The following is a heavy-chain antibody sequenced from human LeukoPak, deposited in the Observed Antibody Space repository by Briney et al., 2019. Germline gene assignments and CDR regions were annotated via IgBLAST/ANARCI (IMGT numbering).Heavy chain of an antibody. CDR1: GGSISRSNSS. Sequence: SETLSLTCTVAGGSISRSNSSWGWIRQPPGKGLEWIGNTYDSGSTYYNPSLKSRGAIFVDTSKNQFSLKLSSVTAADTAVYYCAREGKLTVNTYYFDYWGQGDLVTVS. CDR2: TYDSGST. V-gene: IGHV4-39*07. J-gene: IGHJ4*02. CDR3: AREGKLTVNTYYFDY. D-gene: IGHD4-17*01.